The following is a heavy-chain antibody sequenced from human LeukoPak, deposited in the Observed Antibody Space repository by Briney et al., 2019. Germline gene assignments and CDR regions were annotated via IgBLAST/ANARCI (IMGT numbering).Heavy chain of an antibody. D-gene: IGHD6-19*01. V-gene: IGHV4-4*07. CDR3: ARGAGPFDY. J-gene: IGHJ4*02. CDR2: IYFSGSI. CDR1: GGSVTSDY. Sequence: SETLSLTCTVSGGSVTSDYWSWIRQPAGKGLEWIGRIYFSGSINYHPSLRSRVVMSVDTFKNQLSQRLSSVTAADTAVYYCARGAGPFDYWGQGTLVSVSS.